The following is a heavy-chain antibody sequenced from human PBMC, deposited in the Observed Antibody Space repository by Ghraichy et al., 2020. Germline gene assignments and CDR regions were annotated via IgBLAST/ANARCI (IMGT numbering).Heavy chain of an antibody. CDR2: IKQDGSET. Sequence: GGSLRLSCAASGFTFSSYWMSWVRQAPGKGLEWVANIKQDGSETYYVDSVKGRFTISRDNAKNSLYLQMNSLRAEDTAVYYCARDGGGYNSHFDYWGQGTLVTVSS. CDR3: ARDGGGYNSHFDY. J-gene: IGHJ4*02. CDR1: GFTFSSYW. D-gene: IGHD5-24*01. V-gene: IGHV3-7*01.